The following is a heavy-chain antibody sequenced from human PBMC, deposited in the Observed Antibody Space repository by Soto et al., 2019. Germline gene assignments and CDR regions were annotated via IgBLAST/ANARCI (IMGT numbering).Heavy chain of an antibody. CDR3: ARGWFGPDV. CDR2: IDKVGTDS. J-gene: IGHJ6*03. Sequence: EVQLVESGGGLVQPGGSLRLSCAASEFTFSSRSVHWVRQAPGKGLVWVSGIDKVGTDSTYADSVQGRFTSSRDNAKNTVYLQMDRPRVEATAVYYCARGWFGPDVWGKGTTVTVSS. CDR1: EFTFSSRS. D-gene: IGHD3-10*01. V-gene: IGHV3-74*03.